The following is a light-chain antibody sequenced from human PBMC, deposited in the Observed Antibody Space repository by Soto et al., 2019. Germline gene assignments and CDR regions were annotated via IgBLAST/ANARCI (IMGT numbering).Light chain of an antibody. CDR2: EVN. J-gene: IGLJ2*01. CDR1: SSDVGGYNH. CDR3: SSYAGNKII. V-gene: IGLV2-8*01. Sequence: QSALTQPPSASGSPGQSATISCSGTSSDVGGYNHVSWYQQHPGKAPRLMIYEVNRRPSGVPDRFSGSKSGNTASLTVSGLQAEDEADYYCSSYAGNKIIFGGGTKLTVL.